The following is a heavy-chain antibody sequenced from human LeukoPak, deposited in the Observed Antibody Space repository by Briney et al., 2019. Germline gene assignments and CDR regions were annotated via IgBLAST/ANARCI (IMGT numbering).Heavy chain of an antibody. CDR3: AKNQYYDFWSGYGGGYFDY. J-gene: IGHJ4*02. Sequence: GGSLRLSCAASRFTFSSYAMSWVRQAPGKGLEWVSAISGSGDSTYYADPVKGRFTISRDNSKNTLYLQMNSLRAEDTAVYYCAKNQYYDFWSGYGGGYFDYWGQGTLVTVSS. D-gene: IGHD3-3*01. CDR2: ISGSGDST. CDR1: RFTFSSYA. V-gene: IGHV3-23*01.